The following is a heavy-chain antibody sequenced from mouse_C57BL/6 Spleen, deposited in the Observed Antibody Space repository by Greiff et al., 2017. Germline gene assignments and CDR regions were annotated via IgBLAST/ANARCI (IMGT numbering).Heavy chain of an antibody. CDR1: GYAFSSYW. D-gene: IGHD1-1*01. CDR2: IYPGAGDT. J-gene: IGHJ2*01. CDR3: ATMEEDYGSSYDDFDY. V-gene: IGHV1-80*01. Sequence: QVQLQQSGAELVKPGASVKISCKASGYAFSSYWMNWVKQRPGQGLEWIGQIYPGAGDTNYNGKFKGKATLTADKSSSTAYMQLSSLTSEDSAVYFCATMEEDYGSSYDDFDYWGQGTTLTVSS.